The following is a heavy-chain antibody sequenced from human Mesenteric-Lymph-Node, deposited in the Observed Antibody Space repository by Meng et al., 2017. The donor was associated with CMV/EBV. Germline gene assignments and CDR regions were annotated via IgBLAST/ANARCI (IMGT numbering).Heavy chain of an antibody. CDR3: AREGYCSSTSCDYYYYGMDV. V-gene: IGHV3-21*01. CDR1: GFTFSSYS. J-gene: IGHJ6*02. Sequence: GGSLRLSCAASGFTFSSYSMNWVRQAPGKGLEWVSSISSSSSYIYYADSVKGRFTISRDNAKNSLYLQMNSLRAEDTAVYYCAREGYCSSTSCDYYYYGMDVWGQGTTVTSP. D-gene: IGHD2-2*01. CDR2: ISSSSSYI.